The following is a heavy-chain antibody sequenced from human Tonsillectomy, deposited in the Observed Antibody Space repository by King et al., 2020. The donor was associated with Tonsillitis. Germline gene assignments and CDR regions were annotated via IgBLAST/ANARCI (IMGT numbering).Heavy chain of an antibody. V-gene: IGHV6-1*01. CDR1: GDSVSRNSAA. J-gene: IGHJ4*02. CDR2: TYYRSKWYN. D-gene: IGHD3-22*01. Sequence: VQLQQSGPGLVKPSQTLSLTCAISGDSVSRNSAAWTWIRQSPSRGLEWLGRTYYRSKWYNDYAVSVKSRITINPDTSKNQFSLQLNSVTPEDTAVYYCARETYYYDSSGFLFWGQGTLVTVSS. CDR3: ARETYYYDSSGFLF.